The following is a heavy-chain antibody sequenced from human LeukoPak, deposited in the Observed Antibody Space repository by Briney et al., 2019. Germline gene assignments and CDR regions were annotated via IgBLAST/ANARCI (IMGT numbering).Heavy chain of an antibody. V-gene: IGHV1-18*01. CDR3: ARDVSEDVGYCSGGSCPIGY. CDR2: ISAFNGNT. D-gene: IGHD2-15*01. J-gene: IGHJ4*02. Sequence: ASVKVSCKASGYTFSSYGITWVRQAPGQGLEWMGWISAFNGNTKYAQKLQGRVTMTADTSTTTAYMELRSLRSDDTAVYYCARDVSEDVGYCSGGSCPIGYWGQGTLVTVSS. CDR1: GYTFSSYG.